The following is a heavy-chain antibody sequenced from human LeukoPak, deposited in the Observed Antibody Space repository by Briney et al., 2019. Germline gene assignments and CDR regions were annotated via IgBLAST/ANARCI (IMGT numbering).Heavy chain of an antibody. D-gene: IGHD3-22*01. Sequence: ASVKVSCKASGYTFTGYYMHWVRQAPGQGLEWMGWINPNSGGTNYAQKFQGRVTMTRDTSISTAYMELSRLRSDDTAVYYCARVRAGVDTMIVVWFDPWGQGTLVTVSS. V-gene: IGHV1-2*02. CDR3: ARVRAGVDTMIVVWFDP. J-gene: IGHJ5*02. CDR2: INPNSGGT. CDR1: GYTFTGYY.